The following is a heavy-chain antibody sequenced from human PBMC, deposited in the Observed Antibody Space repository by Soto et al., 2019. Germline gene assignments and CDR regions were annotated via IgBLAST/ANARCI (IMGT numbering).Heavy chain of an antibody. V-gene: IGHV1-2*02. Sequence: ASVNVSCKASGYSFTVYHMHWVRQAPGQGLEWMGWINTDSGGTKYAQKFEGRVTMSRDTSINTAYMELSNLISDDTAVYYCAREIRSGYYKYWYFDLWGRGTLVTVSS. J-gene: IGHJ2*01. CDR1: GYSFTVYH. D-gene: IGHD3-3*01. CDR3: AREIRSGYYKYWYFDL. CDR2: INTDSGGT.